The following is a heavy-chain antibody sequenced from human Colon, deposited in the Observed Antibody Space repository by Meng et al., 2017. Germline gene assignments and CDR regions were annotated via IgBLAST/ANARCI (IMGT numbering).Heavy chain of an antibody. CDR1: GYSFTTYY. CDR3: ARGYLVTVPTAPNAGY. V-gene: IGHV1-2*06. J-gene: IGHJ4*02. Sequence: ASVKVSCKTSGYSFTTYYIHWVRQAPGQGLEWMGRINPNSGGTNYAQKFQGRVTMTRDTSSSTAYMELSSLRSDDTAVYYCARGYLVTVPTAPNAGYWGQGTLVNVSS. CDR2: INPNSGGT. D-gene: IGHD2-2*01.